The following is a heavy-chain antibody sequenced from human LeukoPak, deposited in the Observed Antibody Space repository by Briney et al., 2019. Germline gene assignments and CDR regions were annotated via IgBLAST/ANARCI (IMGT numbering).Heavy chain of an antibody. CDR2: INHSGST. CDR1: GGSFSGYY. Sequence: SETLSLTCAVYGGSFSGYYWSWIRQPPGKGLEWIGEINHSGSTNYNPSLKGRVTISVDTSKNQFSLKLSSVTAADTAVYYCARRYSSGWYHFDYWGQGTLVTVSS. D-gene: IGHD6-19*01. CDR3: ARRYSSGWYHFDY. V-gene: IGHV4-34*01. J-gene: IGHJ4*02.